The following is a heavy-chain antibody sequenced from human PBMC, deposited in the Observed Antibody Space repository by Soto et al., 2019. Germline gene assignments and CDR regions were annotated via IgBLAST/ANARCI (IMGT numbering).Heavy chain of an antibody. D-gene: IGHD2-15*01. CDR3: ASSRGYCSGGSCRYYYYYYMDV. Sequence: PGGSLRLSCASSGFTFSGYWVSLVRQAPGKGLEWVANIKQDGSEKYYVDSVKGRFTISRDNAKNSLYLQMNSLRAEDTAVYYCASSRGYCSGGSCRYYYYYYMDVWGKGTTVTVSS. J-gene: IGHJ6*03. V-gene: IGHV3-7*01. CDR1: GFTFSGYW. CDR2: IKQDGSEK.